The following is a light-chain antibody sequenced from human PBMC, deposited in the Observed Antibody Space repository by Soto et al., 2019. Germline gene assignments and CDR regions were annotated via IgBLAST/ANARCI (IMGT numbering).Light chain of an antibody. CDR2: AIS. CDR1: QSIITY. Sequence: DIQMTHSPSSMSASVGDIFTMSCXTSQSIITYLNWYQQKPGKAPKLLINAISTLQSGVPSRFSGGGSGTDFTLTISRLEPEHFAVYYCQQYDNSPITFGQGTRLEIK. CDR3: QQYDNSPIT. J-gene: IGKJ5*01. V-gene: IGKV1-39*01.